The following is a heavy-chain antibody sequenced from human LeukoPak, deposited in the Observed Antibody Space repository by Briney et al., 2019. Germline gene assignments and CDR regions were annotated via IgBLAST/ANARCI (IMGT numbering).Heavy chain of an antibody. CDR3: ARDLGFGDSKGY. D-gene: IGHD3-10*01. CDR1: GFTFSSYG. Sequence: GGSLRLSCAASGFTFSSYGMNWVRQAPGKGLEWVSYISSSGSTIYYADSVKGRFTISRDNAKNSLYLQMNSLRAEDTAVYYCARDLGFGDSKGYWGQGTLVTVSS. V-gene: IGHV3-48*03. J-gene: IGHJ4*02. CDR2: ISSSGSTI.